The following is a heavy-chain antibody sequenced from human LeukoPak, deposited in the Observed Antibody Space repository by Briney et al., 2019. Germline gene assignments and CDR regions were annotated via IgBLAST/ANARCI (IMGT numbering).Heavy chain of an antibody. V-gene: IGHV3-21*01. CDR2: ISSSSSYI. D-gene: IGHD1-7*01. CDR1: GLTFSSYS. CDR3: ARGGTGTTVGLDY. J-gene: IGHJ4*02. Sequence: GGSLRLSCAASGLTFSSYSMNWVRQAPGKGLEWVSSISSSSSYIYYADSVKGRFTISRDNAKNSLYLQMNSLRAEDTAVYYCARGGTGTTVGLDYWGQGTLVTVSS.